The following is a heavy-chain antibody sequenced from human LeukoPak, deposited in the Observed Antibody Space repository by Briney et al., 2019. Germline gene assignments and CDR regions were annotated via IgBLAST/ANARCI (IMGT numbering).Heavy chain of an antibody. CDR3: TTEVIY. Sequence: GGSLRLSCAASGFTFSNAWMSWVRQAPGKGLEWVGRIKGKSEGGATDYAAFVKGRFSISREDSKNTVCLQMNSLKTEDTAVYYCTTEVIYWGQGTLVTVSS. CDR2: IKGKSEGGAT. J-gene: IGHJ4*02. CDR1: GFTFSNAW. V-gene: IGHV3-15*01.